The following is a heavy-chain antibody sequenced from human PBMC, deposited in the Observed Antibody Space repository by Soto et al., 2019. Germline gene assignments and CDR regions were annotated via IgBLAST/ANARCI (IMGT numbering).Heavy chain of an antibody. Sequence: SETLSLTCTVSGGSISSGDYYWSWIRQPPGKGLEWIGYIYYSGSTYYNPSLKSRVTISVDTSKNQFSLKLSSVTAADTAVYYCARASALLLVFSYWGQGTLVTVSS. CDR3: ARASALLLVFSY. CDR2: IYYSGST. V-gene: IGHV4-30-4*01. D-gene: IGHD3-10*01. CDR1: GGSISSGDYY. J-gene: IGHJ4*02.